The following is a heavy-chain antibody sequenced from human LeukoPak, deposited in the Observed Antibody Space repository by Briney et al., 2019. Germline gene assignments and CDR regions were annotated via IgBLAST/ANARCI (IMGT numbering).Heavy chain of an antibody. CDR1: GYTFAAYY. J-gene: IGHJ6*02. D-gene: IGHD3-10*01. CDR2: VNPNGGGT. Sequence: GASVKVSCRTSGYTFAAYYIHWVRQAPGQGLEWMGWVNPNGGGTNYAQKFKDRLTMTRDTSISTAYMELSRLRSDDTAVYYCARVIDVAGAYYYYGMDVWGQGTTVTVSS. CDR3: ARVIDVAGAYYYYGMDV. V-gene: IGHV1-2*02.